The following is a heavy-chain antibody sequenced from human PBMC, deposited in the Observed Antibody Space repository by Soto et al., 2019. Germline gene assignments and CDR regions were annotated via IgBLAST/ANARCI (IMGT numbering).Heavy chain of an antibody. V-gene: IGHV1-69*02. CDR1: GGTFSSYT. D-gene: IGHD3-22*01. J-gene: IGHJ4*02. Sequence: SVNVSCKASGGTFSSYTISWVRQAPGQGLEWMGRIIPILGIANYAQKFQGRVTITADKSTSTAYMELSSLRSEDTAVYYCARGPPYYYDSSGYYGFDYWGQGTLVTVSS. CDR2: IIPILGIA. CDR3: ARGPPYYYDSSGYYGFDY.